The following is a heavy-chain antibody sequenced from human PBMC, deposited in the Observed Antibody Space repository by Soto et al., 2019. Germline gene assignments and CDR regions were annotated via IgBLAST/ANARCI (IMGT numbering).Heavy chain of an antibody. J-gene: IGHJ4*02. D-gene: IGHD3-3*01. Sequence: QVQLQQWGAGLLKPSETLSLTCAVYGGSFSGYYLSWIRQPPGKGLEWIGEINHSGSTNYNPSLKSRVTISVDTSKNQFSLKLSSVTAADTAVYYCARGLRFLGSDYWGQGTLVTVSS. CDR1: GGSFSGYY. V-gene: IGHV4-34*01. CDR2: INHSGST. CDR3: ARGLRFLGSDY.